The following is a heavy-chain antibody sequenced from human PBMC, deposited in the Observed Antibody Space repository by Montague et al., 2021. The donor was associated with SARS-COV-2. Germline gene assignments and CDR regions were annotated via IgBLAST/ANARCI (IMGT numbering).Heavy chain of an antibody. Sequence: SRRLSCAASGFTFSSYAMGWVRQAPGKGLEWVSVLYSGSSSTWYADFVKGRFTISRDNPKNTLYLHMNSLRVDDTAVYYCAKEFQPYSYESSGCYTFDYWGQGTLVTVSS. J-gene: IGHJ4*02. V-gene: IGHV3-23*03. CDR3: AKEFQPYSYESSGCYTFDY. D-gene: IGHD3-22*01. CDR1: GFTFSSYA. CDR2: LYSGSSST.